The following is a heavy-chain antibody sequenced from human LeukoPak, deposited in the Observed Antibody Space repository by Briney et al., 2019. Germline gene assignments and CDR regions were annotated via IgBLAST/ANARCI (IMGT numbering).Heavy chain of an antibody. V-gene: IGHV3-23*01. CDR3: ARQEYTNYGGNPFDY. CDR1: GFTFSSYA. J-gene: IGHJ4*02. CDR2: ISGSGGST. Sequence: GGSLRLSCAASGFTFSSYAMSWVRQAPGKGLEWVSAISGSGGSTYYADSVKGRFTISRDNSKNTLYLQMNSLRAEDTAVYYCARQEYTNYGGNPFDYWGQGTLVTVSS. D-gene: IGHD4-23*01.